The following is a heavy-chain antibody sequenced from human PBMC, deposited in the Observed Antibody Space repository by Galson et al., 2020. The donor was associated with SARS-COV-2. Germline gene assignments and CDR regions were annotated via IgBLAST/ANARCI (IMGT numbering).Heavy chain of an antibody. Sequence: NSGGSLRLSCAASGFTFSDYFMSWVRQAPGKGLEWVSYISSSGSSINYAESVKGRFTISRDNAKNSLNLQMNSLRVEDTAVYYCARVGDCSGGICYGAEYFQHWGQGTLVTVSS. CDR1: GFTFSDYF. V-gene: IGHV3-11*04. CDR2: ISSSGSSI. CDR3: ARVGDCSGGICYGAEYFQH. D-gene: IGHD2-15*01. J-gene: IGHJ1*01.